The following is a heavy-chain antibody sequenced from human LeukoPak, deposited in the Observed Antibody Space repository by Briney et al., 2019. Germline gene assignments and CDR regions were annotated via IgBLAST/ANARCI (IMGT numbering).Heavy chain of an antibody. CDR1: GYTFTSYG. CDR2: ITPNSGGT. D-gene: IGHD3-9*01. J-gene: IGHJ1*01. V-gene: IGHV1-2*02. Sequence: ASVKVSCKASGYTFTSYGISWVRQAPGQGLEWMGWITPNSGGTNYAQKFQGRVTMTRDTSISTAYMELSRLRSDDTAVYYCARSGYYDILTGDYAEDVEYFQHWGQGTLVTVSS. CDR3: ARSGYYDILTGDYAEDVEYFQH.